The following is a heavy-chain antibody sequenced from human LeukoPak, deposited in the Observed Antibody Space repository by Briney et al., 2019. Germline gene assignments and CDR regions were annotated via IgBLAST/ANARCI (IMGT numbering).Heavy chain of an antibody. J-gene: IGHJ4*02. CDR3: AKDGGIVGATRAFDY. D-gene: IGHD1-26*01. CDR2: ISGSGGST. CDR1: GFTFSSYA. V-gene: IGHV3-23*01. Sequence: GGSLRLSCAASGFTFSSYAMSWVRQAPGKGLEWVSAISGSGGSTYYADSVKGRFTISRDNSKNTLYLQMNSLRAEDTAVYYCAKDGGIVGATRAFDYWGQGTLVTVSS.